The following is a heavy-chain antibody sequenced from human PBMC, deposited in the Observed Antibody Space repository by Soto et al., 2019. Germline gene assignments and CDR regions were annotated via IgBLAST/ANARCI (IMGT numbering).Heavy chain of an antibody. D-gene: IGHD3-16*01. CDR2: HHSDST. V-gene: IGHV4-4*09. CDR3: ATYTVGEGGRGY. CDR1: GGSMRGQH. J-gene: IGHJ4*02. Sequence: QVQLQESGPGLVKPSETLSLTCTVSGGSMRGQHWSWIRQPPGKGLEWIGHHSDSTNYNPSLKSRITLSTDPSKHKFSLTLGSVTAADTAVYYCATYTVGEGGRGYWGQGTLVTVSS.